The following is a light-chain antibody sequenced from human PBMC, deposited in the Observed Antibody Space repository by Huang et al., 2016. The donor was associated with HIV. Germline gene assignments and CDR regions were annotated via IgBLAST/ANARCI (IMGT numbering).Light chain of an antibody. J-gene: IGKJ1*01. V-gene: IGKV3-11*01. CDR1: QSIGSS. CDR2: DAS. Sequence: EIVLTQSPATLSLSPGEGATLSCRASQSIGSSLAWYQQSPGQAPRLLIYDASIRATGIPARFSGRGSWTDFTLTISSLEPEDFAVYYCQQRNNWPPWTFGQGTKVELK. CDR3: QQRNNWPPWT.